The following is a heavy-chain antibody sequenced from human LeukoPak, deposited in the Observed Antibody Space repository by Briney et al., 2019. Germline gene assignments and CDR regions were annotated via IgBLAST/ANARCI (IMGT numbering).Heavy chain of an antibody. Sequence: GGSLRLSCAASGFTFSSYAMHWVRQAPGKGLEWVAVISYDGSNKYYADSVKGRFTISRDNSKNTLYLQMNSLRAEDTAVYYCARERSLWGGSGYSYGYHAWGQGTLVTVSS. CDR2: ISYDGSNK. D-gene: IGHD5-18*01. V-gene: IGHV3-30-3*01. J-gene: IGHJ5*02. CDR1: GFTFSSYA. CDR3: ARERSLWGGSGYSYGYHA.